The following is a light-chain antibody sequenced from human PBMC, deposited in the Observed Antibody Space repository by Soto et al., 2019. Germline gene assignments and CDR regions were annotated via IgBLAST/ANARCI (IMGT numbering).Light chain of an antibody. CDR3: QESYSTPRWT. CDR1: QSISSY. Sequence: DIQMTQSPSSLSASVGXRVTITCRASQSISSYLNWYQQKPGKAPKLLIYAASTLQSGVPSRFSGSGSGTDFTLTISSLQPEDFATYYCQESYSTPRWTFGQGTKVDIK. CDR2: AAS. J-gene: IGKJ1*01. V-gene: IGKV1-39*01.